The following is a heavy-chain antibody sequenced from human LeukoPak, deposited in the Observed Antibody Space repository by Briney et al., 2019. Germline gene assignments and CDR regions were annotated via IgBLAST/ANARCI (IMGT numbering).Heavy chain of an antibody. J-gene: IGHJ4*02. D-gene: IGHD3-22*01. CDR2: ISGSGGTT. V-gene: IGHV3-23*01. CDR3: AKDLTYYYDSTGYYFDY. Sequence: GSLRLSCAASGFTFSSYAMRWVRQAPGKGLELVSGISGSGGTTYYADSVKGRFTISRDNSKNTLYLQLNSLRAEDTAIYYCAKDLTYYYDSTGYYFDYWGQGTLVTVSS. CDR1: GFTFSSYA.